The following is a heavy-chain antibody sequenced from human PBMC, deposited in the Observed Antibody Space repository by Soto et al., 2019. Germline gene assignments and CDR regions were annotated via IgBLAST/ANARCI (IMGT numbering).Heavy chain of an antibody. CDR1: GGSISSSNW. CDR2: VHYTGST. Sequence: SETLSLTCAVPGGSISSSNWWSWVRQPPGKGLEWIGYVHYTGSTNYNSPLKSRVTISVDTSKNQFSLKLSSVTAADTAVYYCARGIYDSSGYYTRVFDYWGPGTLVTVSS. CDR3: ARGIYDSSGYYTRVFDY. V-gene: IGHV4-4*02. D-gene: IGHD3-22*01. J-gene: IGHJ4*02.